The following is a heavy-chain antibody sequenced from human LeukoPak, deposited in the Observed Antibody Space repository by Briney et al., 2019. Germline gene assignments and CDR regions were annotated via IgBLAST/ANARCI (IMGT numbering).Heavy chain of an antibody. Sequence: ASVTVSCKASVHTFTRYYMHWLRQPPAHGLEWMGWINPNSGGTNYAQKFHGRVTMPRDTSISTAYMELSRLRSDDTAVYYCARVFTMVRGVPGYFGYWGQGTLVTVSS. V-gene: IGHV1-2*02. D-gene: IGHD3-10*01. J-gene: IGHJ4*02. CDR3: ARVFTMVRGVPGYFGY. CDR2: INPNSGGT. CDR1: VHTFTRYY.